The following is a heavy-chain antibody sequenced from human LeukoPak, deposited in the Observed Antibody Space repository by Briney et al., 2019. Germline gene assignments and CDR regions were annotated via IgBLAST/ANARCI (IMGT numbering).Heavy chain of an antibody. Sequence: PSETLSLTCTVSGGSISSYYWSWIRQPPGKGLEWIGYIYYSGSTNYNPSLKSRVTISVDTSKNQFSLKLSSVTAADTAGYYCARDDGDYYFDYWGQGTLVTVSS. CDR2: IYYSGST. V-gene: IGHV4-59*01. CDR1: GGSISSYY. CDR3: ARDDGDYYFDY. J-gene: IGHJ4*02. D-gene: IGHD4-17*01.